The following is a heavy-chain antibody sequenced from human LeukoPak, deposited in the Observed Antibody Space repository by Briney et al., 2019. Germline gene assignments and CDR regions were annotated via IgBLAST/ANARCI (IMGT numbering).Heavy chain of an antibody. D-gene: IGHD5-18*01. V-gene: IGHV1-18*01. J-gene: IGHJ4*02. Sequence: ASVKVSCKASGYTFTSYGISWVRQAPGQGLEWMGWISAYNGNTNYAQKLQGRVTITADTSTDTAYMELSSLRSEDTAVYYCATPPGVLVGYSYGPSPRDYWGQGTLVTVSS. CDR1: GYTFTSYG. CDR2: ISAYNGNT. CDR3: ATPPGVLVGYSYGPSPRDY.